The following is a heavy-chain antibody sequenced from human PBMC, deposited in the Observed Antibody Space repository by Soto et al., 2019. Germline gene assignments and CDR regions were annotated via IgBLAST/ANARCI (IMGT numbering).Heavy chain of an antibody. D-gene: IGHD2-15*01. CDR2: FYPGDSTS. CDR3: ARIIGYCRNNDCSWTFDI. Sequence: PGEPRKISCXTSGYSFISYWVAWVRQLPGKGLEWMGTFYPGDSTSTYSPSFQGQVTISVDKSISTAYLQLSSLKASDTAMYYCARIIGYCRNNDCSWTFDIWGQGTMVTVS. J-gene: IGHJ3*02. CDR1: GYSFISYW. V-gene: IGHV5-51*01.